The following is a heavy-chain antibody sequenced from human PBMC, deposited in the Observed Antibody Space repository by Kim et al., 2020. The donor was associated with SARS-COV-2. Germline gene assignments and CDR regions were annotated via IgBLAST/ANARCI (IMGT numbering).Heavy chain of an antibody. CDR3: AKGKLLDFDY. CDR2: GT. D-gene: IGHD2-21*02. V-gene: IGHV1-2*02. Sequence: GTNYAQKFQGRVTMTRDTSISTAYMELSRLRSDDTAVYYCAKGKLLDFDYWGQGTLVTVSS. J-gene: IGHJ4*02.